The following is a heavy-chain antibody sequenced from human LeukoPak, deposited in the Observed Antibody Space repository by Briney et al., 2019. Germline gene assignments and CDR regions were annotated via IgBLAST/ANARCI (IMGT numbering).Heavy chain of an antibody. CDR3: ARALYYSSGYFFFDY. CDR1: GGSISSRDHY. J-gene: IGHJ4*02. D-gene: IGHD3-22*01. V-gene: IGHV4-31*03. CDR2: IFYSGST. Sequence: SETLSLTCSVSGGSISSRDHYWSWIRQHPGKGLEWIGYIFYSGSTHYNPSLKSRVTISVDPSKNQFSLKLSSVTAADTAVYYCARALYYSSGYFFFDYWGQGILVTVSS.